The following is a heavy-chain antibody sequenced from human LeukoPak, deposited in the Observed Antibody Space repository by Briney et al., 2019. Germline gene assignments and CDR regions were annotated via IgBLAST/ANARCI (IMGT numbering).Heavy chain of an antibody. CDR1: GFGFSDHY. J-gene: IGHJ4*02. Sequence: GESLRLSCAASGFGFSDHYMSWIRQAPGKGPEYISYISPSGGDIAYTDSVKGRFTISRDNAKNSLLLQMDSLRVEDTAVYYCARDAGRGQGPRDYWGQGILVTVSS. D-gene: IGHD6-13*01. V-gene: IGHV3-11*01. CDR2: ISPSGGDI. CDR3: ARDAGRGQGPRDY.